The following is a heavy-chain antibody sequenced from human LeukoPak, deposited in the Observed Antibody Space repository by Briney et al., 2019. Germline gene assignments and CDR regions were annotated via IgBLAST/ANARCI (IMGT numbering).Heavy chain of an antibody. CDR1: GGSFSGYY. D-gene: IGHD3-9*01. CDR2: INHSGST. J-gene: IGHJ4*02. CDR3: ARGMTGDY. Sequence: SETPSLTCAVYGGSFSGYYWSWIRQPPGKGLEWIGEINHSGSTNYNPSLKSRVTISVDTSKNQFSLKLSSVTAADTAVYYCARGMTGDYWGQGTLVTVSS. V-gene: IGHV4-34*01.